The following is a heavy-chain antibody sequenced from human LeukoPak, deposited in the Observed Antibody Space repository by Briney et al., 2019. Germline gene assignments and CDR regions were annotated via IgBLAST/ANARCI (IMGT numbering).Heavy chain of an antibody. D-gene: IGHD3-10*01. V-gene: IGHV1-18*04. CDR3: ARDQTVWFGELSPIDY. CDR1: GYTFTSYG. CDR2: ISAYNGNT. J-gene: IGHJ4*02. Sequence: GASVKVSCKASGYTFTSYGISWVRQAPGQGLEWMGWISAYNGNTNYAQKLQGRVTMTTDTSTSTAYMELRSLRSDDTAVYYCARDQTVWFGELSPIDYWGQGTLVTVSS.